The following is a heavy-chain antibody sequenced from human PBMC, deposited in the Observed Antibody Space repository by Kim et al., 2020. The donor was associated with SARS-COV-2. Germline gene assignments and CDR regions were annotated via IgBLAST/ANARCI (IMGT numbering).Heavy chain of an antibody. J-gene: IGHJ3*02. Sequence: GGSLRLSCAASGFTFSSYAMSWVRQAPGKGLEWVSTISGSGGSTYYADSVKGRFTISRDNSKNTLYLQMNSLRAEDTAVYFCAKDQDDSGGLRWFGELYLDAFDIWGQGTMVTVSS. CDR1: GFTFSSYA. V-gene: IGHV3-23*01. CDR2: ISGSGGST. CDR3: AKDQDDSGGLRWFGELYLDAFDI. D-gene: IGHD3-10*01.